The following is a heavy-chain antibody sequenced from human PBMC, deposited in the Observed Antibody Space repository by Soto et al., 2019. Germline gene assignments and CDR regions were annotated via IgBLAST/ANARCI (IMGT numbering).Heavy chain of an antibody. CDR2: MYNTGST. CDR3: ARDLWGYCGTDCYPLDV. CDR1: GGTISRYY. D-gene: IGHD2-21*02. Sequence: QVQLQESGPGLVKPSETLSLTCTVSGGTISRYYWSWIRQPPGKGLEWIGYMYNTGSTVYNPSFKSRVTRSVDTSKNQFSLKLNSVTAADTAVYYWARDLWGYCGTDCYPLDVWGQGTTVTVSS. V-gene: IGHV4-59*01. J-gene: IGHJ6*02.